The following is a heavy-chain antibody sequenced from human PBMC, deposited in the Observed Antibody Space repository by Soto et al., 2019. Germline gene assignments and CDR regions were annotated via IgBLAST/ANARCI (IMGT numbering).Heavy chain of an antibody. V-gene: IGHV4-4*02. CDR1: GVSIGSNYY. Sequence: QVLLQESGPGLVQPSGTLSLSCVVSGVSIGSNYYWGWVRQPPGKGLEWLGDMSHIGSVNYNPSLKSRVTISMDKPQNQFSLKLDSVTAAVTAVYYCARSLGWYAIDYRGQGTLVIVSS. J-gene: IGHJ4*02. D-gene: IGHD6-19*01. CDR2: MSHIGSV. CDR3: ARSLGWYAIDY.